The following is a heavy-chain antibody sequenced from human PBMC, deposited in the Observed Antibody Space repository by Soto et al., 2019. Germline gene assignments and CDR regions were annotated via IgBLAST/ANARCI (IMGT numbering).Heavy chain of an antibody. CDR2: INHSGST. D-gene: IGHD6-19*01. J-gene: IGHJ4*02. CDR3: ASPIAVAGTS. V-gene: IGHV4-34*01. Sequence: SETLSLTCAVYGGSFSGYYWSWIRQPPGKGLEWIGEINHSGSTNYNPSLKSRVTISVDTSKNQFSLKLSSVTAADTAVYYCASPIAVAGTSWGQGTLVTVS. CDR1: GGSFSGYY.